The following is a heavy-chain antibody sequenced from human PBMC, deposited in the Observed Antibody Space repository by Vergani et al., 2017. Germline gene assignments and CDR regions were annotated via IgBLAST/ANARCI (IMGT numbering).Heavy chain of an antibody. CDR2: IIPIFGTA. CDR3: ARDRYGSGSYYNYYYDYGMDV. CDR1: GGTFSSYA. J-gene: IGHJ6*02. D-gene: IGHD3-10*01. Sequence: QVQLVQSGAEVKKPGSSVKVSCEASGGTFSSYAISWVRQAPGQGLEGMGGIIPIFGTANYAQKFQGRVTITADESTSTAYMELSSLRSEDTAVYYCARDRYGSGSYYNYYYDYGMDVWGQGTTVTVSS. V-gene: IGHV1-69*01.